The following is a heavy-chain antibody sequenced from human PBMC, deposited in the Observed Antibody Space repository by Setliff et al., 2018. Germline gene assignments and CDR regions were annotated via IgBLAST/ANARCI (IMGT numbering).Heavy chain of an antibody. D-gene: IGHD3-16*01. CDR3: AKQGDLAFDY. J-gene: IGHJ4*02. CDR1: GYPFVDYF. V-gene: IGHV1-2*02. CDR2: IDPKSGRT. Sequence: GASVKVSCKTSGYPFVDYFIYWMRQAPGQGLEWVGWIDPKSGRTRYAVKFQGRVTMTRDTSSSTIYMEVNSLTSDDTAVYFCAKQGDLAFDYWGQGTQVTSPQ.